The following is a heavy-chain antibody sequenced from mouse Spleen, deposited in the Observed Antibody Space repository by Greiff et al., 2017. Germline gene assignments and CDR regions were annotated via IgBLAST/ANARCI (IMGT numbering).Heavy chain of an antibody. CDR3: ARTYGSSYVYAMDY. CDR2: IWSGGST. CDR1: GFSLTSYG. D-gene: IGHD1-1*01. V-gene: IGHV2-4*02. J-gene: IGHJ4*01. Sequence: VMLVESGPGLVQPSQSLSITCTVSGFSLTSYGVHWVRQPPGKGLEWLGVIWSGGSTDYNAAFISRLGISKDNSKSQVFFKMNSLQADDTAIYYCARTYGSSYVYAMDYWGQGTSVTVSS.